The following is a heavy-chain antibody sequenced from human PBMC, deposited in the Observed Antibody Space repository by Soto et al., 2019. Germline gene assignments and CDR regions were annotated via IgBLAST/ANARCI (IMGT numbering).Heavy chain of an antibody. CDR3: AKPVFYSGWYVFDY. CDR1: GFTFSSYG. D-gene: IGHD6-19*01. Sequence: QVQLVESGGGVVQPGRSLRLSCAASGFTFSSYGMHWVRQAPGKGLEWVAVISYDGSKKYYADSVKGRFTISRDNSKNTLYLQMNSLRAEDTAVYYCAKPVFYSGWYVFDYWGQGTLVTVSS. CDR2: ISYDGSKK. V-gene: IGHV3-30*18. J-gene: IGHJ4*02.